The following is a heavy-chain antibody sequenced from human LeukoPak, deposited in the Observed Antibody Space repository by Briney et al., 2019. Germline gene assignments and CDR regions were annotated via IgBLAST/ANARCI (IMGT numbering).Heavy chain of an antibody. J-gene: IGHJ4*02. D-gene: IGHD2-15*01. CDR3: AREVVSIPSYFES. V-gene: IGHV3-53*01. Sequence: GGSLRHSCAASGFTVSSSYMYWVRQAPGKGLEWVSFFYRGDSTYYAESVRGRFTISRDNSKNTLYLLMNSLIPEDTAVYYCAREVVSIPSYFESWGQGTLVTVSS. CDR1: GFTVSSSY. CDR2: FYRGDST.